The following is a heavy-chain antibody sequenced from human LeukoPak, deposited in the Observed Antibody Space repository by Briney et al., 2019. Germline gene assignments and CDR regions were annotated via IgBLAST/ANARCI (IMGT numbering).Heavy chain of an antibody. CDR1: GCTFSSYT. CDR2: IIPIRGIT. J-gene: IGHJ4*02. V-gene: IGHV1-69*02. CDR3: ARATPGGAIQRRDPYKLKN. Sequence: SVKVSCKASGCTFSSYTINWVRQAPGQGLEWVGSIIPIRGITNYAHKFQGRVTITADKSTSPDYMELSSLRSEDTAVYYCARATPGGAIQRRDPYKLKNWGKGTLVTVSS. D-gene: IGHD5-24*01.